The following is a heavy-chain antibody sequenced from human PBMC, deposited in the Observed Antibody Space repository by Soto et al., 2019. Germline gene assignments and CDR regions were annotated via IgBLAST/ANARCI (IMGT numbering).Heavy chain of an antibody. CDR3: ARDSGFYSGSYYLAYYYYGMDV. V-gene: IGHV3-21*01. D-gene: IGHD1-26*01. J-gene: IGHJ6*02. Sequence: GGSLRLSCAASGFTFSSYSMNWVRQAPGKGLEWVSSISSSSSYIYYADSVKGRFTISRDNAKNSLYLQMNSLRAEDTAVYYCARDSGFYSGSYYLAYYYYGMDVWGQGTTVTVSS. CDR2: ISSSSSYI. CDR1: GFTFSSYS.